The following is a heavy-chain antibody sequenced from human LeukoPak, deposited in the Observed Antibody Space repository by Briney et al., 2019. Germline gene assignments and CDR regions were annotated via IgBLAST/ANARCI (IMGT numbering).Heavy chain of an antibody. CDR1: GYSISSGYY. D-gene: IGHD6-6*01. CDR2: IYHSGST. V-gene: IGHV4-38-2*01. CDR3: ARPSIAARSFFDY. Sequence: SETLSLTCAVSGYSISSGYYWGWIRQPPGKGLEWLGSIYHSGSTYYNPSLKSRVTISVDTSKNQFSLKLSSVTAADTAVYYCARPSIAARSFFDYWGQGTLVTVSS. J-gene: IGHJ4*02.